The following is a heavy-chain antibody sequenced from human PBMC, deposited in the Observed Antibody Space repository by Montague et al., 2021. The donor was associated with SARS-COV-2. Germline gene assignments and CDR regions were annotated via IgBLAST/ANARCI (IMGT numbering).Heavy chain of an antibody. CDR3: AGKVLTVPADY. CDR1: GVSITSTNW. CDR2: ISYGGIA. D-gene: IGHD4-11*01. J-gene: IGHJ4*02. V-gene: IGHV4-4*02. Sequence: SDTLSLTRAVSGVSITSTNWWSLVRQPPGKGLEWIGEISYGGIATYNPSLKSRATISMDRSRNLFSLKLSSMTAADTAIYYCAGKVLTVPADYWGQGTLVTVS.